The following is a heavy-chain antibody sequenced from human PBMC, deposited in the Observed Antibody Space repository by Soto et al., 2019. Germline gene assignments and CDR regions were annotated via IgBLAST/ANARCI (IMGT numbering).Heavy chain of an antibody. V-gene: IGHV4-4*07. D-gene: IGHD6-13*01. Sequence: SETLSLTCIVSGGSISEKYWNWVRQPPGKGLEWIGLIFANGHTDYNPSLKSRVTMSVDASKNQFSLRLTSMTAADTAVYYCVASLAASGLNWLDPWGPGTLVTVSS. CDR3: VASLAASGLNWLDP. CDR2: IFANGHT. CDR1: GGSISEKY. J-gene: IGHJ5*02.